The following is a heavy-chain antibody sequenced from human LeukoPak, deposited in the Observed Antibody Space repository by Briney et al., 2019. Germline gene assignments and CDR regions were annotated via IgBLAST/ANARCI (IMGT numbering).Heavy chain of an antibody. J-gene: IGHJ6*03. Sequence: ASVKVSCKASGYTFINYNINWVRQAAGQGLEWMGWTNPNSGDTGYAQKFQGRVTITRDTSANTAYMELSSVKSADTAVYFCERQVFWQWLSGYYSYLDVWGKGTTVTVSS. V-gene: IGHV1-8*03. D-gene: IGHD6-19*01. CDR1: GYTFINYN. CDR3: ERQVFWQWLSGYYSYLDV. CDR2: TNPNSGDT.